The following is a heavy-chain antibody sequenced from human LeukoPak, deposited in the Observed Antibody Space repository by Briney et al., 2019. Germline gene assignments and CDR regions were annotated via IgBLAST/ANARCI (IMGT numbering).Heavy chain of an antibody. J-gene: IGHJ4*02. V-gene: IGHV3-9*01. CDR1: GFTFDDYA. CDR3: AKGGVVITYYFDY. D-gene: IGHD3-22*01. CDR2: ISWNSGSI. Sequence: SLRLSSAASGFTFDDYAMHWVRQAPGKGLEWVSGISWNSGSIGYADSVKGRFTISRDNAKNSLYLQMNSLRAEDTALYYCAKGGVVITYYFDYWGQGTLVTVSS.